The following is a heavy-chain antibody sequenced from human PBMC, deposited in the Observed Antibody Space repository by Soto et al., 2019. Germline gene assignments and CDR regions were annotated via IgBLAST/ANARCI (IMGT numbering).Heavy chain of an antibody. V-gene: IGHV4-31*03. Sequence: QVQLQESGPGLVKPSQTLSLTCTVSGGSISSGGYYWSWIRQHPGKGLEWIGYIYYSGSTYYNPSLKSRGTISVDTAKNPVSLKLSSVTAADTAVYYCAREGGIVGATAADYWGQGTLVTVSS. J-gene: IGHJ4*02. CDR1: GGSISSGGYY. D-gene: IGHD1-26*01. CDR3: AREGGIVGATAADY. CDR2: IYYSGST.